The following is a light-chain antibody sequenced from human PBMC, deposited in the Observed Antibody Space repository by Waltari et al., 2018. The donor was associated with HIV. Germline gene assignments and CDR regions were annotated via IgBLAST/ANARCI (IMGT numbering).Light chain of an antibody. CDR1: QNIGKD. J-gene: IGKJ3*01. V-gene: IGKV1-39*01. CDR2: AAS. Sequence: DIQMTQSPSSLSASVGDSITITCRTSQNIGKDLNWYQQKPGTAPKVLIFAASSLHSGVPSRFSGSGSGTDFTLTISSLQPEDFATYYCQQTYLTTFNFGPGTNVDFK. CDR3: QQTYLTTFN.